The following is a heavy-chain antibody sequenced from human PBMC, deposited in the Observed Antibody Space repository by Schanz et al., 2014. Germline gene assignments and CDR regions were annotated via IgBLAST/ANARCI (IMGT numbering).Heavy chain of an antibody. J-gene: IGHJ4*02. CDR2: INGYNGHT. D-gene: IGHD6-19*01. V-gene: IGHV1-18*01. CDR1: GYTFSSYG. CDR3: ARGGYSSGWYERDIAHVDY. Sequence: QVQLVQSGAEVKKPGASVKVSCKASGYTFSSYGITWVRQAPGQGLEWMGWINGYNGHTLYAQKYQGRVTMTTDTSTSTSYMELRSLRSDDTAVYYCARGGYSSGWYERDIAHVDYWGQGTLVTVSS.